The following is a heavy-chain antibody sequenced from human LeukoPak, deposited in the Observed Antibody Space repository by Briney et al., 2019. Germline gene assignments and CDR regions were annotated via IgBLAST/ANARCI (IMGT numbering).Heavy chain of an antibody. CDR2: IYYTGST. V-gene: IGHV4-39*01. Sequence: SETLSLTCSASGGSISSSNYYWGWIRQPPGEGLEWIGSIYYTGSTYYNPSLKSRVTISVDTSKNQFSLKLSSVTAADTAVYYCARPKRSLATWDAFDIWGQGTMVTVSS. CDR3: ARPKRSLATWDAFDI. CDR1: GGSISSSNYY. J-gene: IGHJ3*02. D-gene: IGHD3-3*02.